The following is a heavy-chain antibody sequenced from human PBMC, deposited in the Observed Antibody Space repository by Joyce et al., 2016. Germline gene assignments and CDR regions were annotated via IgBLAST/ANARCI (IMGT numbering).Heavy chain of an antibody. CDR3: ARLDDFWSGYPI. Sequence: EVQLVESGGGLVQPGGSLRLSCAASGFTFSSFSINWVRQGPGKGLEGISYISSDGTMIYQADSVRGRFTISRDNAKNSLYLQMNGLRADDTAVYYCARLDDFWSGYPIWGQGALVTVSS. J-gene: IGHJ4*02. CDR2: ISSDGTMI. V-gene: IGHV3-48*01. D-gene: IGHD3-3*01. CDR1: GFTFSSFS.